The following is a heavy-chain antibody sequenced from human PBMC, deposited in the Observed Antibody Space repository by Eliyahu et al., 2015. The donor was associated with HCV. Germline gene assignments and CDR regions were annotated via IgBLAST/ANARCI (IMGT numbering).Heavy chain of an antibody. CDR1: GGTFSSYA. D-gene: IGHD4-17*01. CDR2: IIPIFGTA. J-gene: IGHJ4*02. CDR3: ASPGGDTVTTWGFFDY. Sequence: QVQLVQSGAEVKKPGSSVKVSCKASGGTFSSYAISWVRQAPGQGLEWMGGIIPIFGTANYAQKFQGRVTITADESTSTAYMELSSLRSEDTAVYYCASPGGDTVTTWGFFDYWGQGTLVTVSS. V-gene: IGHV1-69*01.